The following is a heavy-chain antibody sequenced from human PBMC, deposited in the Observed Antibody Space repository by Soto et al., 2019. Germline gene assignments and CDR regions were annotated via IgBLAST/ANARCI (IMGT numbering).Heavy chain of an antibody. CDR1: GYIFTRYG. J-gene: IGHJ6*02. V-gene: IGHV1-18*01. CDR3: AKNGQPPYYYYGLDV. CDR2: ISGYNGDT. D-gene: IGHD2-8*01. Sequence: GASVKVSCKASGYIFTRYGISWVRQAPGQGLEWMGWISGYNGDTKYAQKFQGRVTMTIDTSTTTAFMELRSLTSDDTAVYYCAKNGQPPYYYYGLDVWGQGTTVTVSS.